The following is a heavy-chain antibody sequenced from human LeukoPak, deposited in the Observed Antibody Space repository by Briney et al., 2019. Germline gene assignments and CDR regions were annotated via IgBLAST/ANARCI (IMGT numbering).Heavy chain of an antibody. D-gene: IGHD2/OR15-2a*01. CDR1: GGSISTNDYY. J-gene: IGHJ5*02. Sequence: SETLSLTCTMSGGSISTNDYYWGWIRQPPGKGLEWIGSFGHGRQAFSNPSLKSRVTISVDTSKKQFSLRLSSVTAADTAMYYCGRHAPYSNYDLWGQGTLVTVSS. CDR2: FGHGRQA. V-gene: IGHV4-39*01. CDR3: GRHAPYSNYDL.